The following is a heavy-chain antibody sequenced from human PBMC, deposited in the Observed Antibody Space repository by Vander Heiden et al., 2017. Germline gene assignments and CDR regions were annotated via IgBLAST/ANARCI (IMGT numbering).Heavy chain of an antibody. D-gene: IGHD6-19*01. J-gene: IGHJ3*02. V-gene: IGHV1-2*02. CDR3: ARDRIAVAGITGNDFDI. CDR1: GYTFTGYY. Sequence: QVQLVQSGAEVKKPGASVKVSCKASGYTFTGYYMHWVRLAPGQGLGWMGWNNPNRGGTNEAQKFQGRVTMTRETSISTAYMELSRLRSDDTAVYYCARDRIAVAGITGNDFDIWGQGTMVTVPS. CDR2: NNPNRGGT.